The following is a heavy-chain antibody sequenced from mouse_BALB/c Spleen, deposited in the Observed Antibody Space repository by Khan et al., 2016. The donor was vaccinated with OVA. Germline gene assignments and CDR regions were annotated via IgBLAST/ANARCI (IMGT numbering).Heavy chain of an antibody. CDR1: GFNIKDYY. CDR3: ARDGYSPWFAY. D-gene: IGHD2-3*01. CDR2: IDPENGDT. V-gene: IGHV14-1*02. J-gene: IGHJ3*01. Sequence: EVQLQQSGAELVRPGALVKLSCKASGFNIKDYYMHWVKQRPEQGLVWIGRIDPENGDTIYDPKFQGKASITSDTSSNPAYLQLISLTSEDTAVYYCARDGYSPWFAYWGQGTLVTVAA.